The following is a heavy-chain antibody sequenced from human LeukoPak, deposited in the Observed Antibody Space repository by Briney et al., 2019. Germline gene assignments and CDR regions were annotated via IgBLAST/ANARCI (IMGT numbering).Heavy chain of an antibody. J-gene: IGHJ4*02. CDR2: FDPEDGET. CDR3: ARDEGRGTYFFGWYFDY. D-gene: IGHD3-3*01. Sequence: ASVKVSCKVSGYTLTELSMHWARQAPGKGLEWMGGFDPEDGETIYAQKLQGRVTMTTDPSTNTAYMELRSLRSDDTALYYCARDEGRGTYFFGWYFDYWGQGTLVTVSS. V-gene: IGHV1-24*01. CDR1: GYTLTELS.